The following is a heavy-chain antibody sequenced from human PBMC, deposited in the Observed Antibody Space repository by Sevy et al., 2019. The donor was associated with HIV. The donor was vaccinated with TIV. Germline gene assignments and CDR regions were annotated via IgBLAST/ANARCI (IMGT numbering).Heavy chain of an antibody. CDR2: ISAYIGNT. Sequence: ASVKVSCKASGDTFSSYGITWVRQAPGQGLEWMAWISAYIGNTNYAQKLQGRVIMTTDTSTKTVYMELRSLRSDDTAVYYCASGDLRCYGMDVWGQGTTVTVSS. J-gene: IGHJ6*02. CDR3: ASGDLRCYGMDV. V-gene: IGHV1-18*04. CDR1: GDTFSSYG. D-gene: IGHD3-10*01.